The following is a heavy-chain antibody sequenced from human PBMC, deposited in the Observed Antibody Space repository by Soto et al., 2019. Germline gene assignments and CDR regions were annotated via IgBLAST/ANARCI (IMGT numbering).Heavy chain of an antibody. D-gene: IGHD5-12*01. V-gene: IGHV3-72*01. Sequence: EVQLVESGGGLVQPGGSLRLSCAASGFTFSDHYVDWVRQAPGKGLEWVARIRNKAKSYSTEYAASAKGRVTISRDDSKNLGYLQMSSLKTEDTAVYYCARMRLGGYDLKYFDYWGQGTLVTVSS. CDR3: ARMRLGGYDLKYFDY. CDR1: GFTFSDHY. CDR2: IRNKAKSYST. J-gene: IGHJ4*02.